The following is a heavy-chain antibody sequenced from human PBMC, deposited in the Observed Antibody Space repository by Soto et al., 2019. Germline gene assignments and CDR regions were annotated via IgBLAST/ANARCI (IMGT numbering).Heavy chain of an antibody. D-gene: IGHD4-17*01. Sequence: ASVKVSCKAAGYTFTSYGISWVRQAPGQGLEWMGWISAYNGNTNYAQKLQGRVTTTTDTSTSTAYMELRSLRSDDTAVYYCARDTRHGAVDAFDIWGQGTMVTVSS. J-gene: IGHJ3*02. V-gene: IGHV1-18*01. CDR1: GYTFTSYG. CDR3: ARDTRHGAVDAFDI. CDR2: ISAYNGNT.